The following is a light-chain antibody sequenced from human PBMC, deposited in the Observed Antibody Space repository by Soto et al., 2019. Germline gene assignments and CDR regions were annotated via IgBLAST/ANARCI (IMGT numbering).Light chain of an antibody. CDR2: AAS. CDR1: RGISNY. V-gene: IGKV1-27*01. J-gene: IGKJ1*01. CDR3: QNYNTPPLT. Sequence: DIQMTQSPSSLSASVGDRVTITCLASRGISNYLAWYQQKPGKVPKVLIYAASTLPSGVPSRFSGSGSGTDFTLTISSLQPEDGATYYCQNYNTPPLTFGRGTKVEIK.